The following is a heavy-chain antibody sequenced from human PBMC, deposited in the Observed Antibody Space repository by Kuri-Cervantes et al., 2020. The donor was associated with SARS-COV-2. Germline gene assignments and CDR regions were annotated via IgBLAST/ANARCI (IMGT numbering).Heavy chain of an antibody. V-gene: IGHV1-2*02. D-gene: IGHD1-26*01. CDR2: INPNSGGT. Sequence: ASVKVSCKASGYTFTGYYMHWVRQAPGRGPEWMGWINPNSGGTNYAQKFQGRVTMTRDTSISTAYMELSRLRSDDTAVYYCARASSGSYYRFGCWGQGTLVTVSS. J-gene: IGHJ4*02. CDR1: GYTFTGYY. CDR3: ARASSGSYYRFGC.